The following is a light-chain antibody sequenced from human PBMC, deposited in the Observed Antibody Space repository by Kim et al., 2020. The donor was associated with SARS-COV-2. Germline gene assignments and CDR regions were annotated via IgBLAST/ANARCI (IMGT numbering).Light chain of an antibody. CDR3: PQYNRYPWT. J-gene: IGKJ1*01. Sequence: ASIGDRVTITYRASRSISDWLAWYQQKPGQAPNLLMYDASRLESGVPSRFSGSGSGTEFILTISSLQTYDFATYYCPQYNRYPWTFGQGTRVDIK. V-gene: IGKV1-5*01. CDR1: RSISDW. CDR2: DAS.